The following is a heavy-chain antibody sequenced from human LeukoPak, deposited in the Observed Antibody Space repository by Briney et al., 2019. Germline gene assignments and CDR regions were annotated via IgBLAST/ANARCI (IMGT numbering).Heavy chain of an antibody. Sequence: ASVKVSCKASGYTFTGYYMHWVRQAPGQGLEWMVWINPNSGGTNYAQKFQGRVTMTRDTSISTAYMELSRLRSDDTAVYYCARVEAAAGKEGLDYWGQGTLVTVSS. J-gene: IGHJ4*02. CDR3: ARVEAAAGKEGLDY. V-gene: IGHV1-2*02. D-gene: IGHD6-13*01. CDR1: GYTFTGYY. CDR2: INPNSGGT.